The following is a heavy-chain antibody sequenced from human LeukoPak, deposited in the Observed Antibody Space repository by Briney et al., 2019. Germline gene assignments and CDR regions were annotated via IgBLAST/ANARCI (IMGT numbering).Heavy chain of an antibody. Sequence: SETLSLTCTVSGGSISSYYWSWIRQPPGKGLEWIGLIYYSGSTNYNPSLKSRVTISVDTSKNQFSLKLSSVTAADTAVYYCARGSGSGYYWEGELPTPYYFDYWGQGTLVTVSS. CDR1: GGSISSYY. V-gene: IGHV4-59*01. CDR3: ARGSGSGYYWEGELPTPYYFDY. J-gene: IGHJ4*02. D-gene: IGHD3-3*01. CDR2: IYYSGST.